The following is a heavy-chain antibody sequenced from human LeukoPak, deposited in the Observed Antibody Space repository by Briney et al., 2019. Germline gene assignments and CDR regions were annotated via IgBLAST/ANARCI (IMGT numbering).Heavy chain of an antibody. J-gene: IGHJ5*02. D-gene: IGHD3-10*01. CDR1: GFDFNVQT. CDR2: ISGSGGST. CDR3: AKDDPVVVRGVITT. Sequence: GGSLRLSCAASGFDFNVQTMSWVRQAPGKGLEWVSAISGSGGSTYYADSVKGRFTISRDNSKNTLYLQMNSLRAEDTAVYYCAKDDPVVVRGVITTWGQGTLVTVSS. V-gene: IGHV3-23*01.